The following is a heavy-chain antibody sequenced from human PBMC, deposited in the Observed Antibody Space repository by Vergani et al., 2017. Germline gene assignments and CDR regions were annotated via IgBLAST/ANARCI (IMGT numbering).Heavy chain of an antibody. CDR3: AAARRYYYDSSGYYFVAFDI. CDR1: GYTFTSYD. Sequence: QVQLVQSGAEVKKPGASVKVSCKASGYTFTSYDINWVRQATGQGLEWMGWMNPNSGNTNYAQKFQERVTITRDMSTSTAYMELSSLRSEDTAVYYCAAARRYYYDSSGYYFVAFDIWGQGTMVTVSS. CDR2: MNPNSGNT. D-gene: IGHD3-22*01. J-gene: IGHJ3*02. V-gene: IGHV1-8*01.